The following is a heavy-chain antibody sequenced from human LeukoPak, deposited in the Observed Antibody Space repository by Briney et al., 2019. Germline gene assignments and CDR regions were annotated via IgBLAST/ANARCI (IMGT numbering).Heavy chain of an antibody. CDR1: AGSISSSSHH. J-gene: IGHJ4*02. D-gene: IGHD5-12*01. V-gene: IGHV4-39*01. CDR2: IYYGRTT. CDR3: VRHDGRGGATMGALDS. Sequence: SETLSLTCTVSAGSISSSSHHWGWIRQSPGKGLKWIGSIYYGRTTYYNPSLNSRVTISVVTSKNQFSLQLNSVTAADTAVYYCVRHDGRGGATMGALDSWGQGSLVTVS.